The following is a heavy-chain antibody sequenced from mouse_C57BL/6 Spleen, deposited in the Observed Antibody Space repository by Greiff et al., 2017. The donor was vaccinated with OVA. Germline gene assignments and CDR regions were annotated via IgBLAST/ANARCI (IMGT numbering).Heavy chain of an antibody. V-gene: IGHV14-2*01. D-gene: IGHD1-1*01. Sequence: EVKLQESGAELVKPGASVKLSCTASGFNIKDYYMHWVKQRTEQGLEWIGRIDPEDGETKYAPKFQGKATITADTSSNTAYLQLSSLTSEDTAVYYCARSYYGSSIYWYFDVWGTGTTVTVSS. CDR2: IDPEDGET. CDR3: ARSYYGSSIYWYFDV. J-gene: IGHJ1*03. CDR1: GFNIKDYY.